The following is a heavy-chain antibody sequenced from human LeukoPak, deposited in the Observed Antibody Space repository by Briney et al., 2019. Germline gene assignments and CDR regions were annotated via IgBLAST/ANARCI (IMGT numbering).Heavy chain of an antibody. V-gene: IGHV4-59*03. CDR3: ATNKDWAEAD. CDR1: DGSIRTYY. CDR2: IYYRGDI. J-gene: IGHJ4*02. Sequence: SETLSLTCSVSDGSIRTYYWSWIRQSPGQGLEWIGNIYYRGDINYNPSLTSRVIISIDMSKNQFSLKVTSLTAADTAVYYCATNKDWAEADWGQGTLVIVSS. D-gene: IGHD3/OR15-3a*01.